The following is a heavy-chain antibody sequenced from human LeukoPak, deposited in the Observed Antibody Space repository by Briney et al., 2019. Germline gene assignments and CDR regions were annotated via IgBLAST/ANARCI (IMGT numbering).Heavy chain of an antibody. J-gene: IGHJ4*02. Sequence: SETLSLTCTVSGGSISSNHWSWIRQPPGKGLEWIWYIYYTGSPNYNPSLKSRLTISVDTSKNPLSLKVSSVTAADTAIYYCARMRSPGSYYFDDWGQGTLVTVSS. CDR2: IYYTGSP. CDR1: GGSISSNH. CDR3: ARMRSPGSYYFDD. V-gene: IGHV4-59*01. D-gene: IGHD3-10*01.